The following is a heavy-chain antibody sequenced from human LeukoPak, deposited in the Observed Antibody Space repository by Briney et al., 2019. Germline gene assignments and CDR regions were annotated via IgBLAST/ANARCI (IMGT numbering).Heavy chain of an antibody. CDR2: IHYTGNT. CDR3: ARPIRSRDNNWFDP. Sequence: SETLSLTCSFSSGAIGSYQWSWIRQTPGKGLEWIGFIHYTGNTNYNPSLKSRISMSMYTSKRQFSLKLNSVTAADTAVYYCARPIRSRDNNWFDPWGQGILVTVSS. D-gene: IGHD3-10*01. CDR1: SGAIGSYQ. J-gene: IGHJ5*02. V-gene: IGHV4-59*08.